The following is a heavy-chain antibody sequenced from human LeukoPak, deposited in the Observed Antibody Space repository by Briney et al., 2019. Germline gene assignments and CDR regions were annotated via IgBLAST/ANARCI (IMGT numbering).Heavy chain of an antibody. Sequence: ASVKVSCKASGYTFTDYYIHWVRPAPGQGLEWMGWNNPNSGGTIYAQKFRGRVTMTRDTSISTAYMELSRLRADDTAVYYCARVDDSSGYQIDYWGQGTLVTVSS. J-gene: IGHJ4*02. D-gene: IGHD3-22*01. CDR2: NNPNSGGT. CDR1: GYTFTDYY. CDR3: ARVDDSSGYQIDY. V-gene: IGHV1-2*02.